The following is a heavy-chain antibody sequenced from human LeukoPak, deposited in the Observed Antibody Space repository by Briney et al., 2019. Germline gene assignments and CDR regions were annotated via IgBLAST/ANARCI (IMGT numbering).Heavy chain of an antibody. Sequence: GESLKISCKGSGYIFTSYWIGWVRQMPGKGLEWMGIIYPGESDTRYSPSFQGQVTISAGKSINTAYLQWSSLKASDTAMYYCARLYSNGWQIDSWGQGTLVTVSS. CDR3: ARLYSNGWQIDS. CDR2: IYPGESDT. D-gene: IGHD6-25*01. J-gene: IGHJ4*02. CDR1: GYIFTSYW. V-gene: IGHV5-51*01.